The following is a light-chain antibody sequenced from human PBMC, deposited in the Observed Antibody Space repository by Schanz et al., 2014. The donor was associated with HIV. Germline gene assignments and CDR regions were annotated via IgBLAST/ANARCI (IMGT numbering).Light chain of an antibody. CDR1: NIGSKS. Sequence: SYELTQPPSVSVAPGKTARITCGGNNIGSKSEHWYQQKPGQAPVLVIYYDSDRHSGIPERFSGSNSGNTATLTVSRVEAGDEADYYCQVWDSSSDRRVVFGGGTKLTVL. J-gene: IGLJ2*01. CDR3: QVWDSSSDRRVV. V-gene: IGLV3-21*04. CDR2: YDS.